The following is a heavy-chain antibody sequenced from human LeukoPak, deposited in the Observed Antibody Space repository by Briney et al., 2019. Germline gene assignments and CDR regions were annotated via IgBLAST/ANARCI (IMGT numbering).Heavy chain of an antibody. CDR3: AREKPPRYYYYGMDV. Sequence: GGSRRLSCAASGFTFSSYWMSWVRQAPGKGLEWVANIKQDGSEKYYVDSVKGRFTISRDNAKNSLYLQMNSLRAEDTAVYYCAREKPPRYYYYGMDVWGQGTTVTVPS. J-gene: IGHJ6*02. CDR2: IKQDGSEK. CDR1: GFTFSSYW. V-gene: IGHV3-7*03.